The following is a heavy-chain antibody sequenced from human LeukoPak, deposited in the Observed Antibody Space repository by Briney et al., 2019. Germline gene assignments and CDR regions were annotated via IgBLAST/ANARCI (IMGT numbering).Heavy chain of an antibody. CDR3: ARGLDTAMATFDY. CDR1: GYTFTGYY. J-gene: IGHJ4*02. V-gene: IGHV1-2*02. Sequence: ASVKVSCKASGYTFTGYYMHWVRQAPGQGLEWMGWINPNSGGTNYAQKFQGRVTMTRDTSISTAYMELSRLRSDGTAVYYCARGLDTAMATFDYWGQGTLVTVSS. CDR2: INPNSGGT. D-gene: IGHD5-18*01.